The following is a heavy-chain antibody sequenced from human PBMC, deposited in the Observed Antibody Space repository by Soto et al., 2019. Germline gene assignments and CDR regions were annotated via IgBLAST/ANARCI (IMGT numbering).Heavy chain of an antibody. J-gene: IGHJ4*02. CDR1: GYNFNQYY. D-gene: IGHD4-17*01. Sequence: QVQLVQSGPEVRKPGASVRLSCATSGYNFNQYYIHWVRQAPGQGLGWMGIINLRGGTTEYAHKFRGSVPVTGDTSTRTAYMELSSLRSEDTAVYFCARGPDDSDVPRWDHWGQGTLITVSS. V-gene: IGHV1-46*02. CDR2: INLRGGTT. CDR3: ARGPDDSDVPRWDH.